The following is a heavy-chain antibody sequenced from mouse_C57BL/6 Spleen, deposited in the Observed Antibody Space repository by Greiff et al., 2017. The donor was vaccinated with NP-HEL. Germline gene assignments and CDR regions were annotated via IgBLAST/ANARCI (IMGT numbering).Heavy chain of an antibody. CDR3: TNYGSLYYYAMDY. Sequence: EVKVVESGGGLVQPGGSMKLSCVASGFTFSNYWMNWVRQSPEKGLEWVAQIRLKSDNYATHYAESVKGRFTISRDDSKSSVYLQMNNLRAEDTGIYYCTNYGSLYYYAMDYWGQGTSVTVSS. D-gene: IGHD1-1*01. J-gene: IGHJ4*01. CDR1: GFTFSNYW. V-gene: IGHV6-3*01. CDR2: IRLKSDNYAT.